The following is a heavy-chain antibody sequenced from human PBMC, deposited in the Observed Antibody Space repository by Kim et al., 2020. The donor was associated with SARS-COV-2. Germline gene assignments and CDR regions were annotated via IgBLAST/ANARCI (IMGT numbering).Heavy chain of an antibody. D-gene: IGHD6-13*01. J-gene: IGHJ4*02. CDR2: FDPDDGET. V-gene: IGHV1-24*01. CDR1: GYTLTELS. CDR3: ATGLPPGIAAAGTDY. Sequence: ASVKVSCKVSGYTLTELSMHWVRQAPGKGLEWMGGFDPDDGETIYAQKFQGRVTMTEDTSTDTAYMELSSLRSEDTAVYYCATGLPPGIAAAGTDYWGQGTLVTVSS.